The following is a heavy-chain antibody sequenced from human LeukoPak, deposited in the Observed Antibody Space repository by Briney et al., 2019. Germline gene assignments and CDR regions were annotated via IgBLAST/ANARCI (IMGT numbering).Heavy chain of an antibody. CDR1: GYSISSGYY. CDR3: AREGGPFYYDSSGYADY. Sequence: SETLSLTCTVSGYSISSGYYWGWIRQPPGKGLEWIGSIYHSGSTYYDPSLKSRVTISVDTSKDQFSLKLSSVTAADTAVYYCAREGGPFYYDSSGYADYWGQGTLVTVSS. J-gene: IGHJ4*02. V-gene: IGHV4-38-2*02. D-gene: IGHD3-22*01. CDR2: IYHSGST.